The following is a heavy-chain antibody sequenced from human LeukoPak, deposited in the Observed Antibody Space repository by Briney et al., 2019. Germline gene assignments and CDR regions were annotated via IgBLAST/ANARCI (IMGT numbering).Heavy chain of an antibody. V-gene: IGHV3-23*01. D-gene: IGHD3-9*01. CDR1: GFTFSSYA. CDR2: ISGSGGST. J-gene: IGHJ3*02. Sequence: GGSLRPSCAASGFTFSSYAMSWVRQAPGKGLEWVSAISGSGGSTYYADSVKGRFTISRDNSKNTLYLQMNSLGAEDTAVYYCAKREIDILTGYFLRAGAFDIWGQGTMVTVSS. CDR3: AKREIDILTGYFLRAGAFDI.